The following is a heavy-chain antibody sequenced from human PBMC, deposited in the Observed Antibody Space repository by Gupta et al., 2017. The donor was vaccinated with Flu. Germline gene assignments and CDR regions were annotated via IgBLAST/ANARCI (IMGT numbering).Heavy chain of an antibody. J-gene: IGHJ6*02. CDR2: SSRNSGDT. V-gene: IGHV1-2*02. Sequence: QVHLVQSGTEVKQPGASVKVSCKASGYIFTDYYMHWVRQAPGQGLEWMVGSSRNSGDTNYAQKFQGRVTMTSATSRSTAYMELSSVTSADTAAYYCGRDRHVDVWGHGTTGTGSS. CDR3: GRDRHVDV. CDR1: GYIFTDYY.